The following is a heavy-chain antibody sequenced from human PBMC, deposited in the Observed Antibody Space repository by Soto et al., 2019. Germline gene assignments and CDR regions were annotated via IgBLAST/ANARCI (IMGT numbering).Heavy chain of an antibody. CDR2: ISWNSGSI. CDR3: AKEPRPSVAAGAPDLPDY. CDR1: GFTFDDYA. Sequence: PGGSLRLSCAASGFTFDDYAMHWVRQAPGKGLEWVSGISWNSGSIGYADSVKGRFTISRDNAKNSLYLQMNSLRAEDTALYYCAKEPRPSVAAGAPDLPDYWGQGTLVTVSS. V-gene: IGHV3-9*01. J-gene: IGHJ4*02. D-gene: IGHD6-19*01.